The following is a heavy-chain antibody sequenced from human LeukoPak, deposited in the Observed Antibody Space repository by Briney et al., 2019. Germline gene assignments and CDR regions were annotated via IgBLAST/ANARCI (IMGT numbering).Heavy chain of an antibody. D-gene: IGHD6-13*01. CDR3: ARRRGSSWEYYYYYMDV. Sequence: PSETLSLTCTVSGGSISSGGYYWSWIRQHPGKGLEWIGYIYYSGSTYYNPSLKSRVTISVDTSKNQFSLKLSSVTAADTAVYYCARRRGSSWEYYYYYMDVWGKGTTVTVSS. CDR1: GGSISSGGYY. V-gene: IGHV4-31*03. J-gene: IGHJ6*03. CDR2: IYYSGST.